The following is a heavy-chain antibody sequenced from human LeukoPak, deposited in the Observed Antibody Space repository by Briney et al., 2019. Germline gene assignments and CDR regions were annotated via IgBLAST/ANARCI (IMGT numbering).Heavy chain of an antibody. CDR1: GYSFTSYW. D-gene: IGHD3-9*01. CDR3: ARKYYDILTGPTHHEDAFDI. V-gene: IGHV5-51*01. CDR2: IYPGDSDT. Sequence: GESLKISCKGSGYSFTSYWIGWVRQMPGKGLEWMGIIYPGDSDTRYSPSFQGQVTISADKSISTAYLQWSSLKASDTAMYYCARKYYDILTGPTHHEDAFDIWGQGTMVTVSS. J-gene: IGHJ3*02.